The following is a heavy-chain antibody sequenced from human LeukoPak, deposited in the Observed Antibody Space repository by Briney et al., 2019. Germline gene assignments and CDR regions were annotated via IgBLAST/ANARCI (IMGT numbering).Heavy chain of an antibody. V-gene: IGHV4-59*12. CDR3: ARATFGYYYFDY. J-gene: IGHJ4*02. CDR1: GGSISSYC. D-gene: IGHD3-10*01. CDR2: IYNSGST. Sequence: PSETLSLTCTVSGGSISSYCWSWIRQPPGKGLEWIGYIYNSGSTYYNPSLKSRVTISVDRSKNQFSLKLSSVTAADTAVYYCARATFGYYYFDYWGQGTLVTVSS.